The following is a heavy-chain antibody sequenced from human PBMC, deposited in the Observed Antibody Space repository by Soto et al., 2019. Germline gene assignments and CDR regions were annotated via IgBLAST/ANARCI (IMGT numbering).Heavy chain of an antibody. J-gene: IGHJ4*02. CDR1: GYTFTGYY. Sequence: ASVKVSCKASGYTFTGYYMHWVRQAPGQGLEWMGWISPNSGGTNYAQKFQGRVTMTRDTSINTAYMELSRLRSDDTAVFYCAGDPGGCDDTSCYSLYYFEYWGQGTLVTVSS. CDR2: ISPNSGGT. CDR3: AGDPGGCDDTSCYSLYYFEY. V-gene: IGHV1-2*02. D-gene: IGHD3-22*01.